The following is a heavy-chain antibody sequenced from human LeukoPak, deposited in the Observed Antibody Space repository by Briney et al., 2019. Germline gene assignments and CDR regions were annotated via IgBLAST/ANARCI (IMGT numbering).Heavy chain of an antibody. Sequence: PSETLSLTCTVSGGSISSYYWSWIRQPPGKGLEWIGYIYYSGSTNYNPSLKSRVTISVDTSKNQFSLKLSSVTAADTAVYYCARGTRFGELLFRYWGQGTLVTVSS. CDR1: GGSISSYY. D-gene: IGHD3-10*01. J-gene: IGHJ4*02. CDR3: ARGTRFGELLFRY. V-gene: IGHV4-59*01. CDR2: IYYSGST.